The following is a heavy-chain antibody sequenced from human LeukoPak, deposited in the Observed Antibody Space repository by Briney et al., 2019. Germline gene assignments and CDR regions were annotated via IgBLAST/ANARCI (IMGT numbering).Heavy chain of an antibody. CDR1: GGSVSSGSYY. CDR2: IYYSGST. Sequence: SETLSLTCTVSGGSVSSGSYYWSWIRQPPGKGLEWIGYIYYSGSTDYNSSLKSRVTISVDTSKNQFSLKLSSVTAADTAVYYCARDLSHYYYGMDVWGQGTTVTVSS. J-gene: IGHJ6*02. V-gene: IGHV4-61*01. CDR3: ARDLSHYYYGMDV.